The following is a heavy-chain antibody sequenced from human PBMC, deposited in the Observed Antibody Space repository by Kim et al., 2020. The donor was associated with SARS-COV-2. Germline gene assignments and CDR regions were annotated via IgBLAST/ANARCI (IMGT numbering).Heavy chain of an antibody. CDR2: IYYSGST. V-gene: IGHV4-59*01. D-gene: IGHD3-10*01. CDR3: ASGQLLWFGASGAFDI. Sequence: SETLSLTCTVSGGSISSYYWSWIRQPPGKGLEWIGYIYYSGSTNYNPSLKSRVTISVDTSKNQFSLKLSSVTAADTAVYYCASGQLLWFGASGAFDIWGQGTMVTVSS. J-gene: IGHJ3*02. CDR1: GGSISSYY.